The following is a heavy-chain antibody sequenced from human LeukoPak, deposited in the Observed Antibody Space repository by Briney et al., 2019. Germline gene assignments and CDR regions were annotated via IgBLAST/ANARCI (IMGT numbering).Heavy chain of an antibody. V-gene: IGHV4-4*07. Sequence: SETLSLTCTVSGGSISTYYWSWIRQPAGKGLEWIGRIYTSGSTNHNPFLKSRVTMSVDTSKNQFSLKLASVTAADTAVYYCARAKDNYRGNDAFDIWGQGTMVTVSS. D-gene: IGHD3-16*02. CDR1: GGSISTYY. CDR2: IYTSGST. J-gene: IGHJ3*02. CDR3: ARAKDNYRGNDAFDI.